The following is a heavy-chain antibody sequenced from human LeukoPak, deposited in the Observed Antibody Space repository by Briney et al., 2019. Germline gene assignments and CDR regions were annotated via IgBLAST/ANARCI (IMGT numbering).Heavy chain of an antibody. V-gene: IGHV4-59*12. J-gene: IGHJ4*02. CDR1: GGSISSYY. CDR3: ASNKIAAAGDFDY. D-gene: IGHD6-13*01. Sequence: SETLSLTCTVSGGSISSYYWSWIRQPPGKGLEWIGYIYYSGSTNYNPSLKSRVTISVDTSKNQFSLKLSSVTAADTAVYYCASNKIAAAGDFDYWGQGTLVTVSS. CDR2: IYYSGST.